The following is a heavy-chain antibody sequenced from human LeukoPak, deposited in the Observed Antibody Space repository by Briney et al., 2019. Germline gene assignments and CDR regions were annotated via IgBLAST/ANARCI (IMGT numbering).Heavy chain of an antibody. CDR1: VGSISSYY. CDR3: ARVPAAMGYYYYYYMDV. D-gene: IGHD2-2*01. CDR2: IYYSGST. Sequence: SETLSLTCTVSVGSISSYYWSWIRQPPGKGLEWIGYIYYSGSTNYNPSLKSRVTISVDTSKNQFSLKLSSVTAADTAVYYCARVPAAMGYYYYYYMDVWGKGTTVTVSS. J-gene: IGHJ6*03. V-gene: IGHV4-59*08.